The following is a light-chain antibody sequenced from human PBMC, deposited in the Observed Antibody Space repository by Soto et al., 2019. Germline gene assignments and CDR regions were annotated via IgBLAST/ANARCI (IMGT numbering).Light chain of an antibody. CDR2: GAS. CDR1: QTVSRGY. Sequence: EIVLTQSPGTLSLSPGERATLSCRASQTVSRGYLSWYQQKPGQAPRLLIFGASSGATGIPDRFSGSGSGTDFTLTNSRLEPEDFAVYYCLQYCSSPPSITFRQGKRLEIK. CDR3: LQYCSSPPSIT. V-gene: IGKV3-20*01. J-gene: IGKJ5*01.